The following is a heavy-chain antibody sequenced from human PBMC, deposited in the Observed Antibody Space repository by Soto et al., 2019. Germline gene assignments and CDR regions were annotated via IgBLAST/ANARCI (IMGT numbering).Heavy chain of an antibody. CDR2: IISIFGTA. D-gene: IGHD6-19*01. Sequence: ASVKVSCKASGGTFSSYAISWVRQAPGQGLEWMGGIISIFGTANYAQKFQGRVTITADESTSTAYMELSSLRSEDTAVYYCARGRTWYSSGWGSYYYYGMDVWGQGTTVTVSS. CDR1: GGTFSSYA. J-gene: IGHJ6*02. V-gene: IGHV1-69*13. CDR3: ARGRTWYSSGWGSYYYYGMDV.